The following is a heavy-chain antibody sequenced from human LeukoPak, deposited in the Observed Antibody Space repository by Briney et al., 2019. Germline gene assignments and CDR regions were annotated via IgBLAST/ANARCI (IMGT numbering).Heavy chain of an antibody. CDR3: ARDEVVAAPNYFGMVV. Sequence: GASVKVSCKTSGYSFTGYYLHWVRQATGQGLEWMGWMNPNSGNTGLAQKFQGRVTLTRDTSLSTAYMELSNLRSDDTAVYYCARDEVVAAPNYFGMVVWGQGTTVSVSS. V-gene: IGHV1-8*02. D-gene: IGHD2-15*01. CDR1: GYSFTGYY. CDR2: MNPNSGNT. J-gene: IGHJ6*02.